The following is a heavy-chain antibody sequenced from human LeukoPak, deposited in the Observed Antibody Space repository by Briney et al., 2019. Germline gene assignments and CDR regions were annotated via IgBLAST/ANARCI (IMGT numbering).Heavy chain of an antibody. J-gene: IGHJ4*02. CDR2: IRSKANSYAT. Sequence: GGSLRLSCAASGFTFSGFVMHWVRQASGKGLEWVGRIRSKANSYATAYAASVKGRFTISRDDSKNTAYLQMNSLKTEDTAVYYCTSQSIAARPTSLWGQGTLVTVSS. V-gene: IGHV3-73*01. CDR3: TSQSIAARPTSL. CDR1: GFTFSGFV. D-gene: IGHD6-6*01.